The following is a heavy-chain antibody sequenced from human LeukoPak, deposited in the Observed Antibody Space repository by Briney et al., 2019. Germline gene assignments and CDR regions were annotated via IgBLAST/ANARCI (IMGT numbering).Heavy chain of an antibody. V-gene: IGHV4-61*01. D-gene: IGHD4-23*01. Sequence: SETLSLTCTVSGGSVSSDSHYWSWLRQPPGKGLEWIGYIYYSGSTNYNPSLKSRVTISVDTSKNQFSLKLSSVTAADTAVYYCARAGGGGLYDYWGQGPLVTVSS. J-gene: IGHJ4*02. CDR1: GGSVSSDSHY. CDR2: IYYSGST. CDR3: ARAGGGGLYDY.